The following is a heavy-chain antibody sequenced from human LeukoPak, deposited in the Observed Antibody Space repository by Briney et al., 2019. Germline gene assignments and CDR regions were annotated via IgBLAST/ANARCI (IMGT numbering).Heavy chain of an antibody. J-gene: IGHJ5*02. CDR1: GGTFSSYA. CDR2: IIPIFGTA. D-gene: IGHD3-22*01. V-gene: IGHV1-69*01. CDR3: ARDSYYDSSGYYYLGWFDP. Sequence: SVKVSCKASGGTFSSYAISWVRQAPGQGLEWMGGIIPIFGTANYAQKFRGRVTITADESTSTAYMELSSLRSEDTAVYYCARDSYYDSSGYYYLGWFDPWGQGTLVTVSS.